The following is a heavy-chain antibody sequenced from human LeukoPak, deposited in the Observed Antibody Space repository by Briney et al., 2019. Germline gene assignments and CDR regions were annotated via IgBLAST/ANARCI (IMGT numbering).Heavy chain of an antibody. CDR2: ISTYNGNT. V-gene: IGHV1-18*01. Sequence: ASVKVSCKASGYTFTSFGISWVRQAPGQGLEWMGWISTYNGNTNYAQKLQGRVTMTTGTSTSRVYMDLRSLRSDDTAVYYCARARAGSAWYTTFDYWGQGTLVTVSS. CDR1: GYTFTSFG. D-gene: IGHD6-19*01. CDR3: ARARAGSAWYTTFDY. J-gene: IGHJ4*02.